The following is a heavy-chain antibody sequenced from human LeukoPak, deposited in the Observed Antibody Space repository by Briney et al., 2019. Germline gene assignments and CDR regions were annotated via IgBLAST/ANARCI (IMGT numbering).Heavy chain of an antibody. Sequence: KASETLSLTCTVSGGSISSYYWSWIRQPPGKGLEWIGYIYYSGSTNYNPSLKSRVTISVDTSKNQFSLKLSSVTAADTAVYYCARQYYDILTGYYKDAFDIWGQGTMVTVSS. CDR2: IYYSGST. CDR1: GGSISSYY. D-gene: IGHD3-9*01. V-gene: IGHV4-59*08. J-gene: IGHJ3*02. CDR3: ARQYYDILTGYYKDAFDI.